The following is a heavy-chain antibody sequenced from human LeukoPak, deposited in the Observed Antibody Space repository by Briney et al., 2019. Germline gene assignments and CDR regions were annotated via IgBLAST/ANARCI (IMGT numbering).Heavy chain of an antibody. CDR3: AKDKNYYDSSGYYYPGYFDY. CDR2: ISGSGGST. V-gene: IGHV3-23*01. CDR1: GFTFSSYA. Sequence: GGSLRLSCAASGFTFSSYAMSWVRQAPGKGLEWVSAISGSGGSTYYADSVKGRFTISRDNSKNTLYLQMNSLRAEDTALYYCAKDKNYYDSSGYYYPGYFDYWGQGTLVTVSS. J-gene: IGHJ4*02. D-gene: IGHD3-22*01.